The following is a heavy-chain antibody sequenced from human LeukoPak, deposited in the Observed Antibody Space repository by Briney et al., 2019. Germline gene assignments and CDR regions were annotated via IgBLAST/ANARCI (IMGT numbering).Heavy chain of an antibody. Sequence: GGSLRLSCAASGFTFSTHAMNWVRQAPGKGLDWLSYVSSGASTVYYADSVKGRFTISRDNAEHSLYLQMISLRVEDTAIYYCVRDFEVPAAAPDYFYYYYMDVWGKGTTVTVSS. V-gene: IGHV3-48*03. CDR2: VSSGASTV. D-gene: IGHD2-2*01. CDR1: GFTFSTHA. J-gene: IGHJ6*03. CDR3: VRDFEVPAAAPDYFYYYYMDV.